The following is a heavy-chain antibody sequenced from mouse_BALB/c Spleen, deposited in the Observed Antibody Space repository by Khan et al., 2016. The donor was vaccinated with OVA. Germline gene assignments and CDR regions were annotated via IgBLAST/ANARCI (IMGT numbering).Heavy chain of an antibody. D-gene: IGHD1-1*01. J-gene: IGHJ4*01. Sequence: QVQLKDSGPGLVAPSQSLSITCTVSGFSLTGYGVNWVRQPPGKGLEWLGMMWGDGSTDYNSPLKSRLSISKDNSKSQVFLKMNSLQTDDTARYYCARVTTVVDAMDYWGQGTSVTVSS. CDR2: MWGDGST. CDR3: ARVTTVVDAMDY. V-gene: IGHV2-6-7*01. CDR1: GFSLTGYG.